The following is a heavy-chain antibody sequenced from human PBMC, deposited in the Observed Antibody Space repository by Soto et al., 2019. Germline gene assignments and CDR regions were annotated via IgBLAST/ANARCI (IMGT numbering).Heavy chain of an antibody. V-gene: IGHV4-34*01. D-gene: IGHD3-9*01. Sequence: SETLSLTCAVYGGSFSGYYWSWIRQPPGKWLEWIGEINHSGSTNYNPSLKSRVTISVDTSKNQFSLKLSSVTAADTAVYYCARGLRDILTGKRRWFDPWGQGXLVTVYS. CDR2: INHSGST. J-gene: IGHJ5*02. CDR3: ARGLRDILTGKRRWFDP. CDR1: GGSFSGYY.